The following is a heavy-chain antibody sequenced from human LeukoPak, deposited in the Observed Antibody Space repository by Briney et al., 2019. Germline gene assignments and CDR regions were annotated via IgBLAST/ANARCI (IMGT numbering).Heavy chain of an antibody. CDR3: ARANDFWSAYYDY. D-gene: IGHD3-3*01. J-gene: IGHJ4*02. Sequence: GGSLRLSCAASGFTFSSYEMNWVRQAPGKGLEWVSSISSSSDYTFYADSVKGRFTISRDNAKNSLFLQMNNLRAEDTAVYYCARANDFWSAYYDYWGQGTLVTVSS. V-gene: IGHV3-21*01. CDR1: GFTFSSYE. CDR2: ISSSSDYT.